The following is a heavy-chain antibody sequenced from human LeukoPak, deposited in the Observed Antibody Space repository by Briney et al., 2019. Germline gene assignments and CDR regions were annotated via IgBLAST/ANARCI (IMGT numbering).Heavy chain of an antibody. Sequence: PGGSLRLSCVVSGFTFSSYWMAWVRQAPGKGPEWVANIKQDGGDKNYVDSVKGRFTISRDNAKNSLYLQMSSLRAEDTAIYYCARDWAGALDTWGQGTLVTVSS. D-gene: IGHD1-14*01. CDR3: ARDWAGALDT. CDR2: IKQDGGDK. CDR1: GFTFSSYW. V-gene: IGHV3-7*05. J-gene: IGHJ5*02.